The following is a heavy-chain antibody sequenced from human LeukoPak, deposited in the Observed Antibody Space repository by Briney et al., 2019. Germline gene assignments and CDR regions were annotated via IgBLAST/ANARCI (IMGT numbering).Heavy chain of an antibody. V-gene: IGHV4-39*07. D-gene: IGHD3-9*01. J-gene: IGHJ6*02. CDR2: IYYSGST. CDR3: ARDLEGTYDILTGYYDYYYGMDV. Sequence: PPETLSLTCTVSGGSISSSSYYWGWIRQPPGKGLEWIGTIYYSGSTYYNPSLKSRVTISVDTSKNQFSLKLSSVTAADTAVYYCARDLEGTYDILTGYYDYYYGMDVWGQGTTVTVSS. CDR1: GGSISSSSYY.